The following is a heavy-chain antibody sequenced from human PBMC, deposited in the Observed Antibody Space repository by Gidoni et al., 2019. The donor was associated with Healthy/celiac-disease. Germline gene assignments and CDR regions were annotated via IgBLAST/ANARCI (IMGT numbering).Heavy chain of an antibody. CDR3: AKSGIAVAGLFDY. CDR1: GFTFDDYA. CDR2: ISWNSGSI. V-gene: IGHV3-9*01. Sequence: EVQLVASGGGLVQPGRSLSLSCAASGFTFDDYAMHWVRQAPGKGMEWVSGISWNSGSIGYADSVKGRFTISRDNAKNSLYLQMNRLRAEDTALYYCAKSGIAVAGLFDYWGQGTLVTVSS. D-gene: IGHD6-19*01. J-gene: IGHJ4*02.